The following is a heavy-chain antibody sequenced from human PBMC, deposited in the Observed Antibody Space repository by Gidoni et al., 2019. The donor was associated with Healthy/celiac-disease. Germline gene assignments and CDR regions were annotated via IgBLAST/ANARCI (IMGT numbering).Heavy chain of an antibody. CDR3: ARTFYGSGSYSWFDP. CDR1: GFTFSSYS. J-gene: IGHJ5*02. Sequence: EVQLVESGGGLVKPGGSLRLPWAASGFTFSSYSMNWVRQAPGKGLEWVSSISSSSSYRYYADSVKGRFTISRDNAKNSLYLQMNSLGAEDTAVYYCARTFYGSGSYSWFDPWGQGTLVTVSS. V-gene: IGHV3-21*01. D-gene: IGHD3-10*01. CDR2: ISSSSSYR.